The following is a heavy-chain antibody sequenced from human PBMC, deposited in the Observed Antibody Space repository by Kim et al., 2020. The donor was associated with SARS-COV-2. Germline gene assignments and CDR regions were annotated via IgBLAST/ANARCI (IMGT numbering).Heavy chain of an antibody. CDR1: GLPFSASG. Sequence: GGSLRLSCAASGLPFSASGMHWVRQAPGKGLEWVAMIWSDGSKEYYADSLKGRFTISRDNSRNTVYLQMDNLRVEDTAIYYCARDMGERYSDHWGQGTLVTVSS. D-gene: IGHD3-16*01. J-gene: IGHJ4*02. CDR2: IWSDGSKE. CDR3: ARDMGERYSDH. V-gene: IGHV3-33*01.